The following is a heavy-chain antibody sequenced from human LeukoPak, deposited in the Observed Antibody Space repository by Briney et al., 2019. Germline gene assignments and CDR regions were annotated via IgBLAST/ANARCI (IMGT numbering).Heavy chain of an antibody. CDR2: ISWNSGSI. CDR1: GFTFDDYA. CDR3: ARASDYVWGSYRDIDY. V-gene: IGHV3-9*01. J-gene: IGHJ4*02. D-gene: IGHD3-16*02. Sequence: GGSLRLSCAASGFTFDDYAMHWVRQAPGKGLEWVSGISWNSGSIGYADSVKGRFTISRDNAKNSLYLQMNSLRAEDTALYHCARASDYVWGSYRDIDYWGQGTLVTVSS.